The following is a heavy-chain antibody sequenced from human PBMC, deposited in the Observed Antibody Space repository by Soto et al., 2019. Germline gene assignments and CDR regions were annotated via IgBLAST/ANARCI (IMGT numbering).Heavy chain of an antibody. D-gene: IGHD6-19*01. CDR3: VRSRVFIAVAGMATYYYYYGMDV. Sequence: QVQLQQSGPGLVKPSQTLSLTCAISGDSVSSDSAAWNWIRQSPSRGLEWLGRTYYRSKWYNDYAVSVNGRTTINPDTSKNHFSLQLNSVTPEDTAVYYCVRSRVFIAVAGMATYYYYYGMDVWGQGTTVTVSS. V-gene: IGHV6-1*01. J-gene: IGHJ6*02. CDR1: GDSVSSDSAA. CDR2: TYYRSKWYN.